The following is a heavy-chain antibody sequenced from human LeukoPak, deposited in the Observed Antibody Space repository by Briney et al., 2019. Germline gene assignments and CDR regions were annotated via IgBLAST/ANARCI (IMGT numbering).Heavy chain of an antibody. Sequence: ASVKVSCKASGYTFTRYYMHWVRQAPGQGLEWMGVINPSGGSTSYAQKFQGRIMLTRDTSTSTVYMELSTLRPEDTAVYYCGRATLSDFYFNYWGQGTLVTVSS. J-gene: IGHJ4*02. CDR1: GYTFTRYY. V-gene: IGHV1-46*01. CDR2: INPSGGST. CDR3: GRATLSDFYFNY.